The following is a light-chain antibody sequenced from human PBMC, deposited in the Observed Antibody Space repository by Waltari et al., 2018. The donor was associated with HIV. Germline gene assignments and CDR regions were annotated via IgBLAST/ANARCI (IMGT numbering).Light chain of an antibody. Sequence: QSPSFVSASVGDRVTITCRASQGVGSYLAWFQQKPGKAPNLLIYGASTLQSGVPSRFSGSGSGTVFTLTISTLQPEDFATYYCQQANSLPYTFGQGTKLDIK. CDR3: QQANSLPYT. J-gene: IGKJ2*01. CDR1: QGVGSY. CDR2: GAS. V-gene: IGKV1-12*01.